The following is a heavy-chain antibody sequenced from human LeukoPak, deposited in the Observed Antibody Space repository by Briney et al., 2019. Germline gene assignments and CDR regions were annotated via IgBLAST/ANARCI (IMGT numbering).Heavy chain of an antibody. D-gene: IGHD3-3*01. CDR2: IYSGGST. Sequence: GGSMRLSCAASEFTVSSNYMSWVRQAPGKGLEWVSVIYSGGSTYYADSVKGRFTISRDNSKNTLYLQMNSLRAEDTAVYYCARASGYDFWSGYYDTYYFDYWGQGTLVTVSS. J-gene: IGHJ4*02. CDR1: EFTVSSNY. CDR3: ARASGYDFWSGYYDTYYFDY. V-gene: IGHV3-53*01.